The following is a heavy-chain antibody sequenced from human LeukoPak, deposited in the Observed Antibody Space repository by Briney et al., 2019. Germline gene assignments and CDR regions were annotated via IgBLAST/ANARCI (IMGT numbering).Heavy chain of an antibody. CDR3: AKNDDRGAYCRGGSCYTYSNYNMDV. J-gene: IGHJ6*03. CDR2: ISHNRCNP. Sequence: GGSVTLLCAAWGLPFSSYGMMELRQVPGKGLAWVSSISHNRCNPYYADSVKGRFTVPRDNSKNTLYLQVNRLTVGDTAIYFFAKNDDRGAYCRGGSCYTYSNYNMDVWGTGTTVTISS. CDR1: GLPFSSYG. V-gene: IGHV3-23*01. D-gene: IGHD2-15*01.